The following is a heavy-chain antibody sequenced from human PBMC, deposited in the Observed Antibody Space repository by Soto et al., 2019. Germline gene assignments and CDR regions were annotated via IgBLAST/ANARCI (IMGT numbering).Heavy chain of an antibody. CDR3: AKDMSYYDFWSGYYGY. CDR2: ISYDGSNK. V-gene: IGHV3-30*18. CDR1: GFTFSSYG. D-gene: IGHD3-3*01. Sequence: PVGSLRLSCAASGFTFSSYGMHWVRQAPGKGLEWVAVISYDGSNKYYADSVKGRFTISRDNSKNTLYLQMNSLRAEDTAVYYCAKDMSYYDFWSGYYGYWGQGTLVTVSS. J-gene: IGHJ4*02.